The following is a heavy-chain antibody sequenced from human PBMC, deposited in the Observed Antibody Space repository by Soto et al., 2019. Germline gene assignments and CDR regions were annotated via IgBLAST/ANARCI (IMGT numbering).Heavy chain of an antibody. J-gene: IGHJ3*02. Sequence: ASVKVSCKASGFTFTSSAMQWVRQARGQRLEWIGWIVVGSGNTNYAQKFQERVTITRDMSTSTAYMELSSLRSEDTAVYYCAAARTVQNHLYDYIWGSYRIDAFDIWGQGTMVTVSS. CDR3: AAARTVQNHLYDYIWGSYRIDAFDI. CDR1: GFTFTSSA. V-gene: IGHV1-58*02. D-gene: IGHD3-16*02. CDR2: IVVGSGNT.